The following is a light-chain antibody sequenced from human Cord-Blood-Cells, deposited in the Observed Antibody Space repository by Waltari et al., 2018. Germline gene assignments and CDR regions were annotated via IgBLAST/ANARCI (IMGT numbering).Light chain of an antibody. CDR2: AAS. Sequence: DIQMTQSPSSLCPSVRARVTITCRASQSISSYLNWYQQKPGNAPKLLIYAASSLQSGVPSRFSGSGSGTDFTLTISSLQPEDFATYYCQQSYSTPWTFGQGTKVEIK. CDR1: QSISSY. CDR3: QQSYSTPWT. V-gene: IGKV1-39*01. J-gene: IGKJ1*01.